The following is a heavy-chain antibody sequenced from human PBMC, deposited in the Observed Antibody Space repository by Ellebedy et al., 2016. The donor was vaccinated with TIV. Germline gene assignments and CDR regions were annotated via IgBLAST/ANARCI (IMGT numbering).Heavy chain of an antibody. J-gene: IGHJ4*02. CDR3: ATGTGITMIASDR. CDR1: DFSLGSFY. Sequence: GESLKISCTSSDFSLGSFYMNWIRQAPGKGLEWVSYISSSSDTIYYADSVRGRFTISRDNAKNSLFLQMNSLRVDDTAVYYCATGTGITMIASDRWGQGTLVTVSS. V-gene: IGHV3-11*01. D-gene: IGHD3-22*01. CDR2: ISSSSDTI.